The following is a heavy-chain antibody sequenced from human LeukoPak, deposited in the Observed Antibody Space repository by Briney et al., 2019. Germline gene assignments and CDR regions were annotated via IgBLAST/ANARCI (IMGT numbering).Heavy chain of an antibody. J-gene: IGHJ4*02. Sequence: SETLSLTCAVYGXSFSGYYWSWIRQPPGKGLEWIGEINHSGSTNYNPSLKSRVTISVDTSKNQFSLKLSSVTAADTAVYYCARGTMTTVTYYFDYWGQGTLVTVSS. CDR3: ARGTMTTVTYYFDY. V-gene: IGHV4-34*01. D-gene: IGHD4-17*01. CDR2: INHSGST. CDR1: GXSFSGYY.